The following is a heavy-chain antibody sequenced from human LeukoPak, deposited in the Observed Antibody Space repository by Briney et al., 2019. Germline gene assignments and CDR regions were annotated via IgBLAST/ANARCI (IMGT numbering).Heavy chain of an antibody. V-gene: IGHV3-53*01. CDR2: IYSSGNT. CDR3: VGRVDMSGGVPGHY. Sequence: ESLTLSCAASGLTISNNYMSWVRQPPGKGLEWIAFIYSSGNTYYADSVKGRFTISRDNSKNTLNLQMNSLTAEDTAVYYCVGRVDMSGGVPGHYWGQGTMVTVSS. J-gene: IGHJ4*02. CDR1: GLTISNNY. D-gene: IGHD3-16*01.